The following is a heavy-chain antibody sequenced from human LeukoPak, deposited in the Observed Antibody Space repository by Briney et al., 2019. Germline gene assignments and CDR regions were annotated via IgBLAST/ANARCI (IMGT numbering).Heavy chain of an antibody. CDR3: ARRIDGYNPFDY. V-gene: IGHV5-51*01. CDR2: IYPGDSDT. CDR1: GSRFTSFW. J-gene: IGHJ4*02. D-gene: IGHD5-24*01. Sequence: GESLEISCQGSGSRFTSFWFAWVRQMPGKGLEWMGIIYPGDSDTRYSPSFQGQVTVSADKSISTAYLQWSSLKASDTAMYYCARRIDGYNPFDYWGQGTLVTVSP.